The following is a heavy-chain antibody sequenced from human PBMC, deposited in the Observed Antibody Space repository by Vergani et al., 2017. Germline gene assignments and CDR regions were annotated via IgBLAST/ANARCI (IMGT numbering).Heavy chain of an antibody. CDR1: GYTFTGYY. CDR2: IIPIFGTA. CDR3: ARDFLAVAGTGWFDP. D-gene: IGHD6-19*01. V-gene: IGHV1-69*06. Sequence: QVQLVQSGAEVKKPGASVKVSCKASGYTFTGYYMHWVRQAPGQGLEWMGRIIPIFGTANYAQKFQGRVTITADKSTSTAYMELSSLRSEDTAVYYCARDFLAVAGTGWFDPWGQGTLVTVSS. J-gene: IGHJ5*02.